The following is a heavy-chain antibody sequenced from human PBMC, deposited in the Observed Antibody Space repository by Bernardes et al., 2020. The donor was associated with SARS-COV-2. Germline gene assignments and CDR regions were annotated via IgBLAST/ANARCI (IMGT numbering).Heavy chain of an antibody. Sequence: GSLRLSCAASGFTFSNAWMSWVRQAPGKGLEWVGRIKSKTDGGTTDYAAPVKGRFTISRDDSKNTLYLQMNSLKTEDTAVYYCTTDRGGITIFGVVIARAFDYWGQGTLVTVSS. CDR1: GFTFSNAW. D-gene: IGHD3-3*01. J-gene: IGHJ4*02. CDR3: TTDRGGITIFGVVIARAFDY. CDR2: IKSKTDGGTT. V-gene: IGHV3-15*01.